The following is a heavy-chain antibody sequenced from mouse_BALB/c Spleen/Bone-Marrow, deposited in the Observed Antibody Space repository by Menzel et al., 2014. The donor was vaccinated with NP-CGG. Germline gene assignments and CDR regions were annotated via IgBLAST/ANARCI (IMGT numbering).Heavy chain of an antibody. Sequence: QVQLQQSGAEFVKPGAPVKLSCKASGYTFTNYWMNWVKQRPGRGLEWIGGIDPSDSETHYNQKFKDKATLTVDKSSSTAYIQLSSLTSEDSAVYYCARGYYGRTYGWYFDVWGAGTTVTVSS. J-gene: IGHJ1*01. CDR2: IDPSDSET. CDR1: GYTFTNYW. V-gene: IGHV1-69*02. D-gene: IGHD1-1*01. CDR3: ARGYYGRTYGWYFDV.